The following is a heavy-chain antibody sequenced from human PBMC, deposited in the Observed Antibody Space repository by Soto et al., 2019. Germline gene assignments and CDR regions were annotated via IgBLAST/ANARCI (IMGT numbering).Heavy chain of an antibody. D-gene: IGHD1-1*01. CDR2: TYYRSKWYN. Sequence: SQTLSLTCAISGDSVSSNSAAWSWIRQSPSRGLEWLGRTYYRSKWYNDYAVSVKSRITINPDTSKNQFSLQLNSVTPEDTAVYYCARARGWNDGWFDPWGQGTLVTVSS. V-gene: IGHV6-1*01. J-gene: IGHJ5*02. CDR3: ARARGWNDGWFDP. CDR1: GDSVSSNSAA.